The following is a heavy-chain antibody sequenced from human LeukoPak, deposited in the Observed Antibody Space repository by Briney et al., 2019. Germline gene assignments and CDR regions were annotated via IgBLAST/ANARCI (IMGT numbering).Heavy chain of an antibody. Sequence: PAGSLRLSCLASGLTFSVSAIHWVRQASGKGLGWVGRIKTKADNYATAYAASVKGRFTISRDDSTNTAYLQMNSLKTEDTAVYYCTHPAYYYNVDVWGKGTTVTVSS. V-gene: IGHV3-73*01. CDR2: IKTKADNYAT. J-gene: IGHJ6*04. CDR1: GLTFSVSA. CDR3: THPAYYYNVDV. D-gene: IGHD6-25*01.